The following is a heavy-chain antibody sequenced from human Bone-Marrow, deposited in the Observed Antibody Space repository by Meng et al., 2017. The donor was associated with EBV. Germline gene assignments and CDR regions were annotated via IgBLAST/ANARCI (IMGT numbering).Heavy chain of an antibody. D-gene: IGHD3-10*01. CDR1: GGTFRSDA. CDR2: LIPMSDAP. J-gene: IGHJ4*02. V-gene: IGHV1-69*01. Sequence: QLQLVQSGAEVKKPGSSVKVSCKTSGGTFRSDAISWVRQAPGQGLEWMGGLIPMSDAPHYAQKFQGRVTITADESTSTHYMDLSGLRSEDTAVYYCASESGRGFTPDYWGQGTLVTVSS. CDR3: ASESGRGFTPDY.